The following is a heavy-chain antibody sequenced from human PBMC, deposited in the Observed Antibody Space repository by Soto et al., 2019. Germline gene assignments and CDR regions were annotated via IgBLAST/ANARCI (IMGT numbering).Heavy chain of an antibody. CDR1: GGNFSSYT. J-gene: IGHJ5*02. CDR3: ARDRLDDYSNYTWFDP. D-gene: IGHD4-4*01. V-gene: IGHV1-69*12. CDR2: IIPVFGTA. Sequence: QVQLVQSGAEVKKPGSSVKVSCKASGGNFSSYTVNWVRQAPGQGLEWMGGIIPVFGTAHYAQKFRGRVTITADESTNIVYLELSSLRSEDTAVYYCARDRLDDYSNYTWFDPWGQGTLVTVSS.